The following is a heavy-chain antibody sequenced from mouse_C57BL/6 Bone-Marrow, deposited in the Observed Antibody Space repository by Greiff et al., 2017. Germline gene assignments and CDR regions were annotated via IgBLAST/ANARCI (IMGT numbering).Heavy chain of an antibody. V-gene: IGHV5-4*01. CDR1: GFTFSSYA. J-gene: IGHJ4*01. D-gene: IGHD1-1*01. CDR3: ARDPLPHITTVVAPYAMDY. CDR2: ISDGGSYT. Sequence: EVMLVESGGGLVKPGGSLKLSCAASGFTFSSYAMSWVRQTPEKRLEWVATISDGGSYTYYPDNVKGRFTISRDNAKNNLYLQMSHLKSEDTAMYYCARDPLPHITTVVAPYAMDYWGQGTSVTVSS.